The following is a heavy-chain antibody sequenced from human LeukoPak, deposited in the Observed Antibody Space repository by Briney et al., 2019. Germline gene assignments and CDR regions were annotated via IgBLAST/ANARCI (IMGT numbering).Heavy chain of an antibody. Sequence: GGSLRLSCGVSGFIFSRNRMNWVRQAPGKGLEWVSYISSSSSTAYYADSVKGRFTISRDNAKNSLYLQMNSLRDEDTAVYYWARASGLSDYWGQGTLVTVSS. D-gene: IGHD2/OR15-2a*01. CDR2: ISSSSSTA. V-gene: IGHV3-48*02. CDR3: ARASGLSDY. CDR1: GFIFSRNR. J-gene: IGHJ4*02.